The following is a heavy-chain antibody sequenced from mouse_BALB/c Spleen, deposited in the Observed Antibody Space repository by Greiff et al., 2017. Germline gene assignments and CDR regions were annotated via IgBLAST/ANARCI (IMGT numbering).Heavy chain of an antibody. V-gene: IGHV5-9-4*01. D-gene: IGHD1-1*01. J-gene: IGHJ3*01. CDR2: ISSGGSYT. CDR3: ARGFTTVVATPFAY. CDR1: GFTFSSYA. Sequence: EVQRVESGGGLVKPGGSLKLSCAASGFTFSSYAMSWVRQSPEKRLEWVAEISSGGSYTYYPDTVTGRFTISRDNAKNTLYLEMSSLRSEDTAMYYCARGFTTVVATPFAYWGQGTLVTVSA.